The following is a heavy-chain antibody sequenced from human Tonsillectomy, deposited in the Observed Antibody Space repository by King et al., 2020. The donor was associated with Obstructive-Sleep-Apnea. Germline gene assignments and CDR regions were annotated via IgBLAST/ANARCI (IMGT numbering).Heavy chain of an antibody. CDR2: ISSDSSGT. Sequence: VQLVESGGRLVQPGGSLRLSRAASGFTFDNYAMAWVRQAPGKGLEWVSTISSDSSGTHYTDSVKGRFTISRDNSKNTLYLQMISLRAEDTAVYFCATQLWDSGYWGQGTLVTVSS. J-gene: IGHJ4*02. D-gene: IGHD5-18*01. CDR1: GFTFDNYA. CDR3: ATQLWDSGY. V-gene: IGHV3-23*04.